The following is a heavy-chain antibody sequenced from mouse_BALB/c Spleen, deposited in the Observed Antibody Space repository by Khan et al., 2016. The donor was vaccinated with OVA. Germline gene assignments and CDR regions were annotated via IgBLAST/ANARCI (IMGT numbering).Heavy chain of an antibody. D-gene: IGHD2-1*01. CDR1: GYTFTSYW. V-gene: IGHV1S132*01. Sequence: QVQLQQSGAELVKPGASVKLSCKTSGYTFTSYWIQWVKQRPGQGLGRIGQIFPGTGTTYYKENFKGKATLMVDTSSSTAYMQLSSLTSEDSAVYFCARGYFGNYEFVYWGQGTLVTVSP. J-gene: IGHJ3*01. CDR2: IFPGTGTT. CDR3: ARGYFGNYEFVY.